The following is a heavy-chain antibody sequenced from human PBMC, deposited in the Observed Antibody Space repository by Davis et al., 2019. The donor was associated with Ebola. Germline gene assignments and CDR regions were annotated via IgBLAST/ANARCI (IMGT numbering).Heavy chain of an antibody. J-gene: IGHJ3*02. Sequence: GESLKISCAASGFTFSSYAMSWVRQAPGKGLEWVANIKQDGSEQYYVDSVKGRFTISRDNAKNSLYLQMNSLRVEDTAVYYCGRGKGWRDAFDIWGQGTMVTVSS. V-gene: IGHV3-7*01. D-gene: IGHD6-19*01. CDR1: GFTFSSYA. CDR3: GRGKGWRDAFDI. CDR2: IKQDGSEQ.